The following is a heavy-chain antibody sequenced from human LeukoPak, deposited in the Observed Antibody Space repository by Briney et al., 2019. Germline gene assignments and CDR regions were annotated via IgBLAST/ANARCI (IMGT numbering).Heavy chain of an antibody. J-gene: IGHJ4*02. CDR1: GYTFTSYG. Sequence: ASVKVSCKASGYTFTSYGISWVQQAPGQGLEWMGWISAYNGNTNYAQKLQGRVTMTTDTSTSTAYMELRSLRSDDTAVYYCARDVGEGYCSGGSCSDYWGQGTLVTVSS. D-gene: IGHD2-15*01. CDR3: ARDVGEGYCSGGSCSDY. CDR2: ISAYNGNT. V-gene: IGHV1-18*01.